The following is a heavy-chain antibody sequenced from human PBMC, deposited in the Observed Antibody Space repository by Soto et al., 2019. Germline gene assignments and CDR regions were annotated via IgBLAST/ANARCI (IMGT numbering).Heavy chain of an antibody. CDR2: ISAYNGNT. Sequence: QVQLVKSGAEVKKPGASVKVSCKASGYTFTSYSISWVRQAPGQGLEWMGWISAYNGNTNYAQKLQGRVTMTTDTSTSTAYMELWSPRSDDTAVYYCARGARVRGVMWMDYYYYYGMDVWCQGTTFTVSS. CDR3: ARGARVRGVMWMDYYYYYGMDV. V-gene: IGHV1-18*01. D-gene: IGHD3-10*01. CDR1: GYTFTSYS. J-gene: IGHJ6*02.